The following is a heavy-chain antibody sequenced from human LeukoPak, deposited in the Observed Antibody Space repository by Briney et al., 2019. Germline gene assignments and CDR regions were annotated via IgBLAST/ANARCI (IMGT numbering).Heavy chain of an antibody. CDR2: IIPFLGTT. Sequence: GASVKVSCKASGGVFTTYAMSWVRQAPGQGLEWMGDIIPFLGTTNYAQKFQGRVTITTDESTSTAYMELSSLRSEDTAVYYCARKLRGNWFDPWGQGTLVTVSS. J-gene: IGHJ5*02. CDR3: ARKLRGNWFDP. CDR1: GGVFTTYA. V-gene: IGHV1-69*05.